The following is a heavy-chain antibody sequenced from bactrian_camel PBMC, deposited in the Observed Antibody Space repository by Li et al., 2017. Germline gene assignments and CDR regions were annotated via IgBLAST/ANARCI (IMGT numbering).Heavy chain of an antibody. CDR2: INSAGGGT. D-gene: IGHD4*01. Sequence: VQLVESGGGVVQPGGSLRLSCAASGFTFSHDMSWVRQALGKGLEWVSVINSAGGGTYYADSVKDRFTISRDNTKNMLYLQLNSLKTEDTALYPCSLERLCPFRSTSQGTQVTVS. V-gene: IGHV3S40*01. J-gene: IGHJ4*01. CDR1: GFTFSHD.